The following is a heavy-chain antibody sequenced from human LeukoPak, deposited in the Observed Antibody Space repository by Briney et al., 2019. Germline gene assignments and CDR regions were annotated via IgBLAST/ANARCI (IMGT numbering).Heavy chain of an antibody. Sequence: GKSLKISCKGSGYSFTSYWIGWVRQMPGKGLEWMGIIYPGDSDTRYSPSFQGQVTISADKSISTAYLQWSSLKASDTAMYYCARLGGSGSPGDNWFDPWGQGTLVTVSS. CDR3: ARLGGSGSPGDNWFDP. CDR2: IYPGDSDT. D-gene: IGHD3-10*01. V-gene: IGHV5-51*01. CDR1: GYSFTSYW. J-gene: IGHJ5*02.